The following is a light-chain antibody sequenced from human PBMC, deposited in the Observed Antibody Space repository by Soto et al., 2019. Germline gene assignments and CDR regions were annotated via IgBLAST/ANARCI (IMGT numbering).Light chain of an antibody. CDR3: QQYEIYPLT. Sequence: IQMTQSPSTLSASVGDRVTITCRASQKMNTWVAWYQQRPGKAPKLLIYEASSLEPGVPSRFGGSGSGTDFTLTISSLQPDDFATYYCQQYEIYPLTFGGGTQVA. CDR1: QKMNTW. J-gene: IGKJ4*01. CDR2: EAS. V-gene: IGKV1-5*03.